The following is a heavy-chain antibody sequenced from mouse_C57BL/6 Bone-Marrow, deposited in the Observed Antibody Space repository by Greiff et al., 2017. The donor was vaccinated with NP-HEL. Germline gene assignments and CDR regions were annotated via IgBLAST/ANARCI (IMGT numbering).Heavy chain of an antibody. V-gene: IGHV7-3*01. CDR3: ATIPAYEGYDVSHWYFDV. D-gene: IGHD2-3*01. CDR2: IRNKANGYTT. Sequence: EVQGVESGGGLVQPGGSLSLSCAASGFTFTDYYMSWVRQPPGKALEWLGFIRNKANGYTTEYSASVKGRFTISRDNSQIILYLQINDLRAEDSATYYCATIPAYEGYDVSHWYFDVWGTGTTVTVCS. CDR1: GFTFTDYY. J-gene: IGHJ1*03.